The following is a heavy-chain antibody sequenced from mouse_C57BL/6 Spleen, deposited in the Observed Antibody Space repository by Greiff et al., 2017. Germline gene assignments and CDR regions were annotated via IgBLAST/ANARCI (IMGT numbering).Heavy chain of an antibody. V-gene: IGHV1-59*01. J-gene: IGHJ4*01. CDR1: GYTFTSYW. CDR3: ARGRYAMDY. Sequence: QVHVKQPGAELVRPGTSVKLSCKASGYTFTSYWMHWVKQRPGQGLEWIGVIDPSDSYTNYNQKFKGKATLTVDTSSSTAYMQLSSLTSEDSAVYYCARGRYAMDYWGQGTSVTVSS. CDR2: IDPSDSYT.